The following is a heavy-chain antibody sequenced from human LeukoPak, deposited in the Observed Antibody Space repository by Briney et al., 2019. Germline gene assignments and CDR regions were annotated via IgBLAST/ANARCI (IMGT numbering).Heavy chain of an antibody. Sequence: SETPSLTCTVSGGSISSYYWSWIRRPPGKGLEWIGSIYHSGSTYYNPSLKSRVTISVDTSKNQFSLKLSSVTAADTAVYYCARGPPGEYDILTGYLGYWGQGTLVTVSS. CDR1: GGSISSYY. D-gene: IGHD3-9*01. CDR2: IYHSGST. CDR3: ARGPPGEYDILTGYLGY. J-gene: IGHJ4*02. V-gene: IGHV4-38-2*02.